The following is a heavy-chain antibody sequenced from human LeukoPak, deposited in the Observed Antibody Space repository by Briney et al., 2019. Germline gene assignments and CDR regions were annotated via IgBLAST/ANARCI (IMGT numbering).Heavy chain of an antibody. CDR1: GFTFSNYW. CDR3: ARDPGTAMGRALDY. Sequence: GGSLRLSCAASGFTFSNYWMHWVRQAPGKGLVWVSRINSDESTTTYADSAKDRFTISRDNAKNTLYLQMNSLRAEDTAVYYCARDPGTAMGRALDYWGQGTLVTVSS. J-gene: IGHJ4*02. CDR2: INSDESTT. V-gene: IGHV3-74*01. D-gene: IGHD5-18*01.